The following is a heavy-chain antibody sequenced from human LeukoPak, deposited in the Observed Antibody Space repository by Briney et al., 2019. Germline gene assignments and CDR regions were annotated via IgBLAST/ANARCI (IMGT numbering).Heavy chain of an antibody. J-gene: IGHJ4*02. CDR3: ARDSKSGDSWSFDR. D-gene: IGHD6-13*01. Sequence: SGTLSLTCTVFGDSMSSDNWWNWVRQSPGEGLEWIGEISEKKSAIHNPSLQSRVTISMDKSKKQFSLNLRSVTAADTAVYYCARDSKSGDSWSFDRWGLGTLVTVSS. CDR2: ISEKKSA. CDR1: GDSMSSDNW. V-gene: IGHV4-4*02.